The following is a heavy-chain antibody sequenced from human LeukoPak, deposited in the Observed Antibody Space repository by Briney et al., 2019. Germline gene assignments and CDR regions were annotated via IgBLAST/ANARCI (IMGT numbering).Heavy chain of an antibody. Sequence: SETLSLTCTVSGGSISSSSYYWGWIRQPPGKGLEWIGSIYYSGSTSYNPSLKSRVTISLATSKNQFSLRLSSVTAADTAVYYCARDRFDDSSGYYYHYYFYMDVWGKGTTVTVSS. J-gene: IGHJ6*03. V-gene: IGHV4-39*07. CDR1: GGSISSSSYY. CDR2: IYYSGST. D-gene: IGHD3-22*01. CDR3: ARDRFDDSSGYYYHYYFYMDV.